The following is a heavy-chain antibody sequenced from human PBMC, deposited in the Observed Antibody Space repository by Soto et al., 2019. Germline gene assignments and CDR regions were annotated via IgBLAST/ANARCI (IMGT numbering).Heavy chain of an antibody. Sequence: GASVKVSCKASGYTFTGYYMHWVRQAPGQGLEWMGWINPNSGGTNYAQKFQGRVTMTRYTSISTAYMELSRLRSDDTAVYYCARGLMGVLGSFDYWGQGTLVTVSS. V-gene: IGHV1-2*02. CDR2: INPNSGGT. CDR1: GYTFTGYY. CDR3: ARGLMGVLGSFDY. D-gene: IGHD2-8*01. J-gene: IGHJ4*02.